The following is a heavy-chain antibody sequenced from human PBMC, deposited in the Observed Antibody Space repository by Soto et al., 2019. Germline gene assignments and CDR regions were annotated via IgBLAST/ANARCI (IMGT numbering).Heavy chain of an antibody. CDR1: GYTFTSYG. J-gene: IGHJ1*01. D-gene: IGHD5-12*01. V-gene: IGHV1-18*01. CDR3: ARTNSGYSGYDGGEYFQH. Sequence: QVQLVQSGAEVKKPGASVKVSCKASGYTFTSYGISWVRQAPGQGLEWMGWISAYNGNTNYAQKLQGRVTMTTDTATSTAYMELRSLRSDDTAVYYCARTNSGYSGYDGGEYFQHWGQGTLVTVSS. CDR2: ISAYNGNT.